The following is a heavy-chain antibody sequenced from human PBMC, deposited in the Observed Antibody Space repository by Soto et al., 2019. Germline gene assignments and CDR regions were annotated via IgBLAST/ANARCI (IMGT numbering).Heavy chain of an antibody. CDR3: ARGTRVIPAESDFDY. CDR1: GFTFSTYW. Sequence: EVQLVESGGGLVQPGGSLRLSCADSGFTFSTYWMHWVRQAPGKGLVLVSRTNTDGSSTTYADSVEGRFTISRDNAKNTLYLQMNSLRAEDTAVYYCARGTRVIPAESDFDYWGQGTLVIVSS. V-gene: IGHV3-74*01. D-gene: IGHD2-2*01. J-gene: IGHJ4*02. CDR2: TNTDGSST.